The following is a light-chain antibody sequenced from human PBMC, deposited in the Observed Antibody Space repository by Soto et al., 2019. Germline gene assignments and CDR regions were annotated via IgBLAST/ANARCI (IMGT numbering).Light chain of an antibody. CDR1: QSVSSSY. CDR3: QQYGSSPIT. J-gene: IGKJ5*01. V-gene: IGKV3-20*01. CDR2: GAS. Sequence: EIVLTQSPGTLSLSPGERATLSCRASQSVSSSYLAWYQQKPGQAPRLLIYGASSRATGIPDRFSGSGSGTDLPFTISRLEPEDVAVYYCQQYGSSPITFGQGTRLEIK.